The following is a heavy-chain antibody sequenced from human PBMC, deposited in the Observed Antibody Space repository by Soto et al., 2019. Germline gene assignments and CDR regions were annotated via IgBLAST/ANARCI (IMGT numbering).Heavy chain of an antibody. CDR3: AKTYSSSSRDAFDI. CDR1: GFIVSSNY. V-gene: IGHV3-23*01. Sequence: ESGGGLIQPGGSLRLSCAASGFIVSSNYMNWVRQAPGKGLEWVSAISGSGGSTYYADSVKGRFTISRDNSKNTLYLQMNSLRAEDTALYYCAKTYSSSSRDAFDIWGQGTMVTVSS. J-gene: IGHJ3*02. D-gene: IGHD6-6*01. CDR2: ISGSGGST.